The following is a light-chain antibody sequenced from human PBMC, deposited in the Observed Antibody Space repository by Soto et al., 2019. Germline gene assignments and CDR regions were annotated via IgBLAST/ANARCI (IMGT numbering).Light chain of an antibody. CDR1: QNIRSR. CDR3: QQSYRTPT. V-gene: IGKV1-39*01. J-gene: IGKJ5*01. CDR2: DAS. Sequence: DVQLTHSPSFMSLSAGDRVTITCRASQNIRSRLAWFQQKPGKAPKLLIYDASSLQSGVPSRFSGSGSGTDYTLTISSLQPEDFATYYCQQSYRTPTFGQGTRLEIK.